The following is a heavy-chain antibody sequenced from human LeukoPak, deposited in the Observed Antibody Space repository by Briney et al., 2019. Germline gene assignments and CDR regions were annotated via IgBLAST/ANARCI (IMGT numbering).Heavy chain of an antibody. CDR1: GGTFSSYA. V-gene: IGHV1-69*13. J-gene: IGHJ4*02. CDR3: ARDLTPYCSSTSCDIWVFDY. D-gene: IGHD2-2*02. Sequence: SVKVSCKASGGTFSSYAISWVRQAPGQGLEWMGGIIPIFGTANYAQKFQGRVTIIADESTSTAYMELSSLRSEDTAVYYCARDLTPYCSSTSCDIWVFDYWGQGTLVTVSS. CDR2: IIPIFGTA.